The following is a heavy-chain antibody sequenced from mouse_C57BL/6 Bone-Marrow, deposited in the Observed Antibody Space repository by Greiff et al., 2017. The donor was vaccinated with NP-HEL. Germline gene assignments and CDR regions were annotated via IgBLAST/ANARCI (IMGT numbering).Heavy chain of an antibody. J-gene: IGHJ3*01. V-gene: IGHV2-6*01. D-gene: IGHD2-5*01. CDR1: GFSLTSYG. Sequence: VQLQQSGPGLVAPSQSLSITCTVSGFSLTSYGVDWVRQFPGKGLEWLGVIWGVGSTNYNSAPNTRLSISKDNSTSEVFLKMNRLQTDDTAVYYCASRSNGACAYWGQGTLVTVSA. CDR3: ASRSNGACAY. CDR2: IWGVGST.